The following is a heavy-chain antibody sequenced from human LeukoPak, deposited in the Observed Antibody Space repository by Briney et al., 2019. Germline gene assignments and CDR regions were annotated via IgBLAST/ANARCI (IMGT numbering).Heavy chain of an antibody. J-gene: IGHJ4*02. V-gene: IGHV3-53*01. CDR2: IFQGGGEI. D-gene: IGHD5-18*01. Sequence: ETLSLTCTVSGGSISSYYWSWIRQPPGKGLEWVSSIFQGGGEIHYADSVRGRFTISRDNSKNTLFLQMNSLRAEDTAIYYCATYRQVMLPFESWGRGTLVTVSS. CDR1: GGSISSYY. CDR3: ATYRQVMLPFES.